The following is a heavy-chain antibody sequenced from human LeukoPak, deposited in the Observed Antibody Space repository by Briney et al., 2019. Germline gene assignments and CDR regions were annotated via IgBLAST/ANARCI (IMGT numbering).Heavy chain of an antibody. J-gene: IGHJ4*02. V-gene: IGHV4/OR15-8*02. Sequence: KASETLSLTCAVSGGSLSISHWWSWVRQPPGKGLEWVGEIPLDGNTNYNPSLESRVTISMDKSKNQLSVNLNSVTAADTAIYFCVRGGSYYLAHWGQGTLVTVSS. CDR2: IPLDGNT. CDR3: VRGGSYYLAH. CDR1: GGSLSISHW. D-gene: IGHD1-26*01.